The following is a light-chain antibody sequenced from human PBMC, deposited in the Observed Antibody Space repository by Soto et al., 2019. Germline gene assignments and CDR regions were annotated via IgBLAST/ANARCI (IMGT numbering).Light chain of an antibody. CDR3: SSCTSSSTHWV. CDR1: SSDVGGYNY. V-gene: IGLV2-14*01. Sequence: QSVLTQPASVSGSPGQSITISCTGTSSDVGGYNYVSWYQQHPGKAPKLMIYEVSNRPSGVSNRFSGSKSGNTASLTISGLQAEDEADYYCSSCTSSSTHWVFGGGTKVTVL. CDR2: EVS. J-gene: IGLJ3*02.